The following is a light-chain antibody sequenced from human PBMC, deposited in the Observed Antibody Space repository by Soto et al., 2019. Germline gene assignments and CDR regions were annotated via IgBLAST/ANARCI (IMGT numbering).Light chain of an antibody. V-gene: IGKV3-15*01. J-gene: IGKJ4*01. CDR3: QQYHKWPLT. CDR1: QSISSN. Sequence: EIVMTQSPATLSVSLGERATLSCRASQSISSNLAWYQQKPGQAPRLLVYGAYTRATGIPDRFSGSGSGTEFTLSISSLQSEDFAVYYCQQYHKWPLTFGGGTKVEIK. CDR2: GAY.